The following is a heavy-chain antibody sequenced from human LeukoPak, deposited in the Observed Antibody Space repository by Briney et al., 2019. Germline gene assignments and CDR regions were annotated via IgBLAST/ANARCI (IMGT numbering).Heavy chain of an antibody. V-gene: IGHV3-7*01. D-gene: IGHD3-10*01. J-gene: IGHJ4*02. Sequence: GGSLRLSCAPSGFTFSSHWMSWVRQAPGKGPGCVANIKEDGSDKYYVTSMKGRFTISRDNAKNSLYLQMNSLRAEDTAVYYCARYYYGSGRYYKDYWGQGTLVTVSS. CDR2: IKEDGSDK. CDR3: ARYYYGSGRYYKDY. CDR1: GFTFSSHW.